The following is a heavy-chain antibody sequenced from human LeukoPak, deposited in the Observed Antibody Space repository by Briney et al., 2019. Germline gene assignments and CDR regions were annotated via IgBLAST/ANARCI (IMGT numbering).Heavy chain of an antibody. Sequence: GGSLRLSCAASGFAFDDYGMSWVRQAPGKGLEWVSGINWNGGSIGYADSAKSRFTISRDNAKNSLYLQMNSLRAEDTAVYYCARDRSYAFDLWGQGTMVTVSS. CDR3: ARDRSYAFDL. D-gene: IGHD1-26*01. V-gene: IGHV3-20*04. J-gene: IGHJ3*01. CDR1: GFAFDDYG. CDR2: INWNGGSI.